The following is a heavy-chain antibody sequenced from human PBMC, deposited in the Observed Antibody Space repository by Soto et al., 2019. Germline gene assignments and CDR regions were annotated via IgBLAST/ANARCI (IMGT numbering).Heavy chain of an antibody. CDR1: GFSFSSYA. J-gene: IGHJ3*02. CDR3: VKRPTTPTTWDAFDI. V-gene: IGHV3-23*01. Sequence: EVQLLESGGGMVQPGESLTLSCIASGFSFSSYAMSWVRQAPGKGLEWVSSISHNDGSTYYADFVKGRFTISRDDSKNTLYMQMNSLRVEDTAVYYCVKRPTTPTTWDAFDIWGQGTMVTVSS. D-gene: IGHD4-17*01. CDR2: ISHNDGST.